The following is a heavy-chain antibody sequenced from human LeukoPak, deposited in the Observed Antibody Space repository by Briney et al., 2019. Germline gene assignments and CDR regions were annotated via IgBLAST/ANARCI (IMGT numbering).Heavy chain of an antibody. J-gene: IGHJ4*02. CDR1: GFTFSDYA. V-gene: IGHV3-64D*06. CDR2: ISSNGRST. Sequence: GGSLRLSCSASGFTFSDYAMHWVRQAPGKGLEYVSAISSNGRSTYYADSVKGRFTFSRDNSKNTLYLQMSSLRPEDTAVYYCVKMFSSSLVVTAIHYWGQGTLVTVSS. D-gene: IGHD2-21*02. CDR3: VKMFSSSLVVTAIHY.